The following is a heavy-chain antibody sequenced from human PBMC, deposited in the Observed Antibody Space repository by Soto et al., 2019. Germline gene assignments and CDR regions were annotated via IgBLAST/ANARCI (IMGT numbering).Heavy chain of an antibody. J-gene: IGHJ3*02. D-gene: IGHD3-22*01. CDR1: GFTFSSYW. CDR2: INSDGSST. CDR3: ARLQPPYYYDSSGPDDAFDI. Sequence: GGSLRLSCAASGFTFSSYWMHWVRQAPGKGLVRISRINSDGSSTSYADSVKGRFTISRDNAKNTLYLQMNSLRAEDTAVYYCARLQPPYYYDSSGPDDAFDIWGQGTMVTVSS. V-gene: IGHV3-74*01.